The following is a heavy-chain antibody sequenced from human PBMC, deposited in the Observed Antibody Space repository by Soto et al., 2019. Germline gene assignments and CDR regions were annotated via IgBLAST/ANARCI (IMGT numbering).Heavy chain of an antibody. CDR3: ARHRLGSGSYSGLLDF. V-gene: IGHV4-39*01. J-gene: IGHJ4*02. Sequence: QLQLQESGPGLVKPSETLSLTCSVSGGSISTSSYFWGWIRQPPGKGLEWVGAVHYSGSANYRSSLQSRVTIAVDTSQNQFSLRLRSVPAADTAVYYCARHRLGSGSYSGLLDFWGQGALVTVSS. CDR1: GGSISTSSYF. D-gene: IGHD3-10*01. CDR2: VHYSGSA.